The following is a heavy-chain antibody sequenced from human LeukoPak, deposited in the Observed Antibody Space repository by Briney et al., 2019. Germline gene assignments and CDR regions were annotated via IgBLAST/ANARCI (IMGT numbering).Heavy chain of an antibody. CDR3: ASIHRYSSGRSWGY. CDR2: IYYSGST. V-gene: IGHV4-59*01. CDR1: GGSISSYY. J-gene: IGHJ4*02. D-gene: IGHD6-19*01. Sequence: SETLSLTCTVSGGSISSYYCSWIRQPPGKGLEWIGYIYYSGSTNYNPSLKSRVTMSVDTSKNQFSLKLSSVTAADTAVYYCASIHRYSSGRSWGYWGQETMVTVSS.